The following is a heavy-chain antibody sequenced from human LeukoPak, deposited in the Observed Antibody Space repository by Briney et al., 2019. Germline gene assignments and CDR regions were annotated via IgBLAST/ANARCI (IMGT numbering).Heavy chain of an antibody. CDR1: GGSFSGYY. V-gene: IGHV4-34*01. Sequence: SETLSLTCAVYGGSFSGYYWSWIRQPPGKGLEWIGEINHSGSTNYNPSLKSRVTISVDTSKNQFSLKLSSVTAADTAVYYCARGRADYGSGSPLDYWGQGTLVTVSS. J-gene: IGHJ4*02. CDR3: ARGRADYGSGSPLDY. CDR2: INHSGST. D-gene: IGHD3-10*01.